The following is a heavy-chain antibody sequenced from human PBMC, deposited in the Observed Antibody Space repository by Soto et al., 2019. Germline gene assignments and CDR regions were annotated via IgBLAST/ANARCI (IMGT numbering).Heavy chain of an antibody. Sequence: ASVKVSCKASGYTFTSYGISWVRQAPGQGLEWMGWISAYNGNTNYAQKLQGRVTMTTDTSTSTAYMELRSLRSDDTAVYYCARVDYYDSSGFLKFFDYWGQGTLVTVSS. CDR2: ISAYNGNT. D-gene: IGHD3-22*01. CDR1: GYTFTSYG. CDR3: ARVDYYDSSGFLKFFDY. J-gene: IGHJ4*02. V-gene: IGHV1-18*01.